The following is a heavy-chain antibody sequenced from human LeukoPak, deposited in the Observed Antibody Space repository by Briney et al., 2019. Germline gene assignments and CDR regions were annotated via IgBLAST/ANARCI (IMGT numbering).Heavy chain of an antibody. D-gene: IGHD4-17*01. Sequence: PGRSLRLSCAASGFTFSSYGMHWVRQAPGKGLEWVAVISYDGSNKYYADSVKGRFTISRDNSKNTLYLQMNSLRAEDTAVYYCANPYGDGAFDIWGQGTMVTVSS. CDR1: GFTFSSYG. V-gene: IGHV3-30*18. CDR3: ANPYGDGAFDI. J-gene: IGHJ3*02. CDR2: ISYDGSNK.